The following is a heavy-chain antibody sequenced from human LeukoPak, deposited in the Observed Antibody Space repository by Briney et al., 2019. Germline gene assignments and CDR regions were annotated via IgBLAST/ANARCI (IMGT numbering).Heavy chain of an antibody. V-gene: IGHV1-2*02. J-gene: IGHJ4*02. D-gene: IGHD3-22*01. CDR1: GHTFTGYY. CDR2: INPNSGGT. Sequence: ASEKVSCKASGHTFTGYYMHWVRQAPGQGLEWMGWINPNSGGTNYAQKFQGRVTMTRDTSISTAYMELSRLRSDDTAVYYCARPDYYDSSGYPLDYWGQGTLVTVSS. CDR3: ARPDYYDSSGYPLDY.